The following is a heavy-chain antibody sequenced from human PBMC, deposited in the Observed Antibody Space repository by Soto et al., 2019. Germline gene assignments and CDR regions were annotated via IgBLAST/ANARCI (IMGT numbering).Heavy chain of an antibody. V-gene: IGHV3-33*01. J-gene: IGHJ6*03. Sequence: PGGSLRLSCAASGFIFNEYGMHWVRQAPGKGLEWVAVIWYDGSNKYYADSVKGRFTISRDNSKNTLYLQMNSLRAEDTAVYYCARRGLGYCSGGSCPDYYYYYMDVWGKGTTVTVSS. CDR2: IWYDGSNK. CDR1: GFIFNEYG. D-gene: IGHD2-15*01. CDR3: ARRGLGYCSGGSCPDYYYYYMDV.